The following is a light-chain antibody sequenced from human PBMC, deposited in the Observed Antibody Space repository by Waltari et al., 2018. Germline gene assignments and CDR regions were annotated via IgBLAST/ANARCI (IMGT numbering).Light chain of an antibody. V-gene: IGKV2-28*01. CDR2: LGS. Sequence: DIVMTQSPLSLPVTPGEPASISCRSSQSLLHSNGYNYLDWYLQKPGQSPQLLIYLGSNRASGVPDRFSGSGSGTDFTLKINRVEAEDVGVYYCMQALQTPLFTFGPGTKVDIK. J-gene: IGKJ3*01. CDR1: QSLLHSNGYNY. CDR3: MQALQTPLFT.